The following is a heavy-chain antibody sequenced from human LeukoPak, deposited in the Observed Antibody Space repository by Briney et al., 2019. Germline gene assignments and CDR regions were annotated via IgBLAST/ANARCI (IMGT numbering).Heavy chain of an antibody. J-gene: IGHJ4*02. D-gene: IGHD5-18*01. CDR2: ISGDGGST. Sequence: PGGSLRLSCAASGFTFDDYAMHWVRQAPGKGLEWVSLISGDGGSTYYADSVKGRFTISRDNSKNSLYLQMNGLRTEDTALYYCAKDMGYSYGHYYFDYWGQGTLVTVSS. CDR3: AKDMGYSYGHYYFDY. V-gene: IGHV3-43*02. CDR1: GFTFDDYA.